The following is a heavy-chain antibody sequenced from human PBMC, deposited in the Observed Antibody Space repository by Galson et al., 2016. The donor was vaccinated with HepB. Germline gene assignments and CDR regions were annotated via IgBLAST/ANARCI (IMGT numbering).Heavy chain of an antibody. D-gene: IGHD2-21*01. Sequence: SLRLSCAASGFTFSTYAMSWVRQAPGKGLEWVSVISGNGGRTFYADSGKGRFTISRDDSKSTLFLQMNSLRAEDTAVYYCAKGGGGVIRAFDILGQGTMVPVAS. CDR1: GFTFSTYA. J-gene: IGHJ3*02. CDR3: AKGGGGVIRAFDI. CDR2: ISGNGGRT. V-gene: IGHV3-23*01.